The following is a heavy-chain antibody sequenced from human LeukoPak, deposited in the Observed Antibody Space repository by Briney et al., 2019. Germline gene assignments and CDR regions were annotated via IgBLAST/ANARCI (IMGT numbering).Heavy chain of an antibody. CDR1: GGSISSYY. J-gene: IGHJ6*02. CDR3: ARATISPAGLYYYYSGMDV. D-gene: IGHD2-2*01. CDR2: IYYSGST. Sequence: SETLSLTCTVSGGSISSYYWSWIRQPPGKGLEWIGYIYYSGSTNYNPSLKSRVTISVDTSKKQFSLKLSSVTAADTAVYFCARATISPAGLYYYYSGMDVWGQGITVIVSS. V-gene: IGHV4-59*01.